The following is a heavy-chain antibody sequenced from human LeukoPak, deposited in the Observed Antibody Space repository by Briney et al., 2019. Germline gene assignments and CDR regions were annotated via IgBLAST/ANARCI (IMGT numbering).Heavy chain of an antibody. CDR3: ARSGYSYGYYYYYYMDV. Sequence: PSETLSLTCTVSGGSISSYYWSWIRQPPGKGLEWIGYIYYSRSTNYNPSLKSRVTISVDTSKNQFSLKLSSVTAADTAVYYCARSGYSYGYYYYYYMDVWGKGTTVTVSS. CDR1: GGSISSYY. V-gene: IGHV4-59*01. J-gene: IGHJ6*03. D-gene: IGHD5-18*01. CDR2: IYYSRST.